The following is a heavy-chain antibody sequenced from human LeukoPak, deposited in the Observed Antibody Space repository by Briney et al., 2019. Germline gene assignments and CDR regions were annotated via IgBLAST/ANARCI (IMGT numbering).Heavy chain of an antibody. CDR3: ARTQLWCFFDY. J-gene: IGHJ4*02. V-gene: IGHV3-48*01. D-gene: IGHD4/OR15-4a*01. CDR1: GGSISSSSYY. Sequence: PSETLSLTCTVSGGSISSSSYYWGWVRQAPGQGLEWVSYIDSSSSNIYYADSMKGRFSISRDNAKNALFLQMTSLRAEDTAVYYCARTQLWCFFDYWGQGTLVTVSS. CDR2: IDSSSSNI.